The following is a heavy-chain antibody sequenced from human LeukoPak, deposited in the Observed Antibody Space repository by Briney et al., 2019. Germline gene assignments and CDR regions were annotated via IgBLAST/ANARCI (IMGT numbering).Heavy chain of an antibody. D-gene: IGHD1-1*01. CDR2: IYTAGST. Sequence: GGSLRLSCEASEFTFNSYWMHWVRQAPGKGLEWVSVIYTAGSTHYADSVKGRFTISRDNSKNTVYLQMNSLRAEDTAVYYCARNDRWAQYYFDSWGQGTLVTVSS. J-gene: IGHJ4*02. CDR3: ARNDRWAQYYFDS. V-gene: IGHV3-66*01. CDR1: EFTFNSYW.